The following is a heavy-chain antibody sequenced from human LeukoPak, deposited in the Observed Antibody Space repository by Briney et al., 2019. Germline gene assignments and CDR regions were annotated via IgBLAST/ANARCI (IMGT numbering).Heavy chain of an antibody. CDR3: ARYIPARPGFDY. J-gene: IGHJ4*02. D-gene: IGHD6-6*01. CDR1: GGSISGYY. CDR2: IYTSGST. V-gene: IGHV4-4*07. Sequence: SETPSLTCTVSGGSISGYYWSWIRQPAGKGLEWIGRIYTSGSTNYNPSLKSRVTMSVDTSKNQFSLKLSSVTVADTAVYYCARYIPARPGFDYWGQGTLVTVSS.